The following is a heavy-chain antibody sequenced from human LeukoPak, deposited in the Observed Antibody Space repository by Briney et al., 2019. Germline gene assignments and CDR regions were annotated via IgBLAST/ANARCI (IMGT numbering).Heavy chain of an antibody. D-gene: IGHD5-24*01. V-gene: IGHV3-7*04. Sequence: GGSLRLSCVASGFPFSSYWTTWVRQAPGKGLEWVANIKQDGSKKSYVDSVKGRFTISRDNAKNSLYLQMNSLRAEDTAIYYCTRVGYIDEGIDYWGQGTLVTVSS. CDR2: IKQDGSKK. CDR3: TRVGYIDEGIDY. J-gene: IGHJ4*02. CDR1: GFPFSSYW.